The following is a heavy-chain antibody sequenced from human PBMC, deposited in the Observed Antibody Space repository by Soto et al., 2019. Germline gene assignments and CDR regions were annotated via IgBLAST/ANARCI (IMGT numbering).Heavy chain of an antibody. J-gene: IGHJ5*02. CDR3: ARDLGYYGSGSYYNVNWFGP. CDR1: GGTFSSYA. V-gene: IGHV1-69*01. D-gene: IGHD3-10*01. CDR2: IIPIFGTA. Sequence: QVQLVQSGAEVKKPGSSVKVSCKASGGTFSSYAISWVRQAPGQGLEWMGGIIPIFGTANYAQKFQGRVTITADESTSTAYMELSSLRSEDTAVYYCARDLGYYGSGSYYNVNWFGPWGQGTLVTVSS.